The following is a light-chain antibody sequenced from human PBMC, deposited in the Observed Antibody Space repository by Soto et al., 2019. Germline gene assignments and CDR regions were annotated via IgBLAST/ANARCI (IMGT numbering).Light chain of an antibody. Sequence: IVLTQSPGTLSLSPWERATLSCRASQSVSSSYLAWYQQKPGLAPRLLIYDASSRATGIPDRFSGSGSGTDFTLTISRLEPEDFAVYYCQQYGSSPPITFGQGTRLEI. J-gene: IGKJ5*01. CDR3: QQYGSSPPIT. CDR1: QSVSSSY. CDR2: DAS. V-gene: IGKV3D-20*01.